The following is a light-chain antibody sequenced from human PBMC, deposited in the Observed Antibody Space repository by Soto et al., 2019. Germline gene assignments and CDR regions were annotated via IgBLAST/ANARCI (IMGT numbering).Light chain of an antibody. Sequence: ILLTQSPGTLSLSPGERATLSCRASQNLISDYLAWYQQKPGQPPRLLIYGASRRATGIPDRFSGTGSGTDFTLTISRLEPEDFALYYCLHSRDSVSTFGPGTKVDI. CDR1: QNLISDY. V-gene: IGKV3-20*01. CDR2: GAS. CDR3: LHSRDSVST. J-gene: IGKJ3*01.